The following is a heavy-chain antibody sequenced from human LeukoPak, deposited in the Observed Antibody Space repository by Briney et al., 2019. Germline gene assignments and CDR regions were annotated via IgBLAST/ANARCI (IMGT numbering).Heavy chain of an antibody. D-gene: IGHD3-22*01. CDR2: IYTSGST. CDR1: GGSISSYY. J-gene: IGHJ4*02. Sequence: SETLSLTCSVSGGSISSYYWTWIRQPAGKGLEWIGRIYTSGSTNYNPSLEGRVTMSVDTSKNQFSLKLSSVTAADTAVYYFARGFGSGGYYDYWGQGTLVTVSS. CDR3: ARGFGSGGYYDY. V-gene: IGHV4-4*07.